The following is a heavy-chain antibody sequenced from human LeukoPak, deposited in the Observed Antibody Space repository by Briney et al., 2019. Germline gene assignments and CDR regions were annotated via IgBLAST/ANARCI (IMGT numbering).Heavy chain of an antibody. CDR3: VRGSHIVTHDFWFDY. V-gene: IGHV3-30*03. CDR2: ISYDGGNK. CDR1: GFTFSSYG. D-gene: IGHD3-3*01. Sequence: PGGSLRLSCAASGFTFSSYGMHWVRQAPGKGLEWVAVISYDGGNKNYADSVKGRFTISRDNSKNALYLEMNSLRAEDTTVYYCVRGSHIVTHDFWFDYWGQGTLVTVSS. J-gene: IGHJ4*02.